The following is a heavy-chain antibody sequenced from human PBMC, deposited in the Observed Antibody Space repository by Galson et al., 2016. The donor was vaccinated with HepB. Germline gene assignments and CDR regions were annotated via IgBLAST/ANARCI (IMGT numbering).Heavy chain of an antibody. V-gene: IGHV5-51*01. Sequence: QSGAEVKKPGESLKISCKASGYTVTNYWIAWVRQMPGKGLEWMGMIYPEDSESRYSPSFQGQVIISVDKSINTTYLQWSNLKASDTAIYYCARHNILFTFGGVDYNYFDPWGRGTLVTVSS. CDR3: ARHNILFTFGGVDYNYFDP. CDR1: GYTVTNYW. J-gene: IGHJ5*02. D-gene: IGHD3-16*01. CDR2: IYPEDSES.